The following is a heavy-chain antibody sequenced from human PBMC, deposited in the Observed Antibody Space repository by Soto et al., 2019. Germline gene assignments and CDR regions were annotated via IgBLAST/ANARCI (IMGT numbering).Heavy chain of an antibody. CDR2: ISYDGSNK. CDR1: GFTFSSYG. CDR3: AKDPNRYGSGSYHWFDP. J-gene: IGHJ5*02. V-gene: IGHV3-30*18. Sequence: QVQLVESGGGVVQPGRSLRLSCAASGFTFSSYGMHWVRQAPGKGLEWVAVISYDGSNKYYADSVKGRFTISRDNSKNTLYLQMNSLRAEDTAVYYCAKDPNRYGSGSYHWFDPWGQGTLVTVSS. D-gene: IGHD3-10*01.